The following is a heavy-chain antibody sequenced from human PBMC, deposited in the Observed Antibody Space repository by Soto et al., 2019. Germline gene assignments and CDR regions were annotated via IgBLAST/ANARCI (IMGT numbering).Heavy chain of an antibody. D-gene: IGHD3-16*01. Sequence: QITLKESGPTLVTPTQTLTLTCTFSGFSFITSGVGVGWVRQSTGKALEWLVLIYWDDDKRYSPSPQSRLTITKDTTNNQVVLTMTNMDTVDTATYYSAHNTIPLGELDFFDFRGQGTLVTVSS. CDR1: GFSFITSGVG. V-gene: IGHV2-5*02. CDR3: AHNTIPLGELDFFDF. CDR2: IYWDDDK. J-gene: IGHJ4*02.